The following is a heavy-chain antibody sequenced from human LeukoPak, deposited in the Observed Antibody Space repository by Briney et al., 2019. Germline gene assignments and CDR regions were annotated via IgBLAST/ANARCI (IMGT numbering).Heavy chain of an antibody. CDR2: VYHTGGT. CDR1: GGSVGSVSSY. CDR3: ARDSRHPYYYGLDV. J-gene: IGHJ6*02. V-gene: IGHV4-61*01. Sequence: SDTLSLTCTVSGGSVGSVSSYCTWIRQPPGKGLEWIVYVYHTGGTKYNPSLKSRVTISLDTPKNQFSLKLSSVTAADTAVYYCARDSRHPYYYGLDVWGQGTTVTVSS.